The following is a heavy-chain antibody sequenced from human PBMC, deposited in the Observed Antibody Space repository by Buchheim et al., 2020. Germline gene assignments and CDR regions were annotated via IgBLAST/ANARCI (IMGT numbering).Heavy chain of an antibody. V-gene: IGHV1-2*06. CDR1: GYTFTAYP. J-gene: IGHJ5*02. Sequence: QVHLVQSGAELKKPGASVKVSCKVSGYTFTAYPIHRVRQAPGQGLEWMGRVRPNSGDTTYAEKFQGRLIFTTDTSVTTAFMELSGLTSDDTAVYYCARDWYDFWAGYYFDLWGQGTL. CDR3: ARDWYDFWAGYYFDL. CDR2: VRPNSGDT. D-gene: IGHD3-3*01.